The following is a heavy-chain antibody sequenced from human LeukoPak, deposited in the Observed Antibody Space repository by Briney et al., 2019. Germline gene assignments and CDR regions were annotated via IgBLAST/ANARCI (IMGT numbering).Heavy chain of an antibody. Sequence: GGSLRLSCAASGFTFSSYGMHWVRQAPGKGLEWVAFIRYDGSNKYYADSVKGRFTISRDNSENTLYLQMNGLRAEDTAVYYCAKMGHDYGDYVLVYWGQGTLVTVSS. CDR2: IRYDGSNK. CDR3: AKMGHDYGDYVLVY. CDR1: GFTFSSYG. D-gene: IGHD4-17*01. V-gene: IGHV3-30*02. J-gene: IGHJ4*02.